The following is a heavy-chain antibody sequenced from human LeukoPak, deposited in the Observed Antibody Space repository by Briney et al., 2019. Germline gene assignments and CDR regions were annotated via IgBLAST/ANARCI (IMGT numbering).Heavy chain of an antibody. Sequence: SETLSLTCTVSGGSISSYYRSWIRQPPGKGLEWIGYIYTSGSTNYNPSLKSRVTISVDTSKNQFSLKLSSVTAADTAVYYCARGGGYNSLDYWGQGTLVTVSS. V-gene: IGHV4-4*09. CDR1: GGSISSYY. J-gene: IGHJ4*02. CDR2: IYTSGST. D-gene: IGHD5-24*01. CDR3: ARGGGYNSLDY.